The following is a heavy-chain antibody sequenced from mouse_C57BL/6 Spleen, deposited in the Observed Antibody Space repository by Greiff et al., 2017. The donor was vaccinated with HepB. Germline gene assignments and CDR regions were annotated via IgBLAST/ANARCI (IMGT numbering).Heavy chain of an antibody. CDR1: GYTFTSYW. J-gene: IGHJ3*01. V-gene: IGHV1-61*01. Sequence: QVQLQQSGAELVRPGSSVKLSCKASGYTFTSYWMDWVKQRPGQGLEWIGNIYPSDSETHYNQKFKDKATLTVDKSSSTAYMQLSSLTSEDSAVYYCARDYYYGSSLAYWGQGTLVTVSA. D-gene: IGHD1-1*01. CDR2: IYPSDSET. CDR3: ARDYYYGSSLAY.